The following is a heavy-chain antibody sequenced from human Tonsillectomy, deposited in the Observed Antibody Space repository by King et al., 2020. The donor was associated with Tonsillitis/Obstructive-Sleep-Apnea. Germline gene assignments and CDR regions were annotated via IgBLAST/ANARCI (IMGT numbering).Heavy chain of an antibody. D-gene: IGHD4-11*01. V-gene: IGHV4-39*01. CDR3: ARHVDYTKSYSYGMAV. J-gene: IGHJ6*04. CDR2: IYYDGTT. CDR1: GGSTGSSSYY. Sequence: LQLQESGPGLVKPSETLSLTCTVSGGSTGSSSYYWGWIRQSPGKGLEWIGSIYYDGTTYYNPSLKSRVTISVDTSKNQFSLRLTSVTAADTAVYYCARHVDYTKSYSYGMAVGGKGTTVTVSS.